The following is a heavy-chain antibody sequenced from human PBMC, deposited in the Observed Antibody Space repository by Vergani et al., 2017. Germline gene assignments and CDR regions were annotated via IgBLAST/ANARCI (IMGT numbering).Heavy chain of an antibody. J-gene: IGHJ3*01. CDR3: ARDKKQLSPRACDL. Sequence: QVQLQESGPGLVKPSQPLSLTCTVSGASINPAFYYLHWILQPAGQGLGWIGRLYVSGITDYNSSLQSRVSMSVDTSKNPFSLTLTSVTAADTAVDYCARDKKQLSPRACDLWGQGTMGTVSS. V-gene: IGHV4-61*02. CDR1: GASINPAFYY. CDR2: LYVSGIT. D-gene: IGHD1-1*01.